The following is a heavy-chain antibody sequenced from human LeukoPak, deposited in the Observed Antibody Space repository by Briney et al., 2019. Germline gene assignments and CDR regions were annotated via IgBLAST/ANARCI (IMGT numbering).Heavy chain of an antibody. CDR1: GYTFTRYG. V-gene: IGHV1-18*01. Sequence: PSVKVSCKASGYTFTRYGITWVRQAPGQGLEWMGWISTYNGKTNYAQKVQDRVTMTTDTSTSTVYMELRSLRSDDTALYFCARDFSNFSYGTWFDPWGQGTLVTVSS. D-gene: IGHD1-1*01. CDR2: ISTYNGKT. J-gene: IGHJ5*02. CDR3: ARDFSNFSYGTWFDP.